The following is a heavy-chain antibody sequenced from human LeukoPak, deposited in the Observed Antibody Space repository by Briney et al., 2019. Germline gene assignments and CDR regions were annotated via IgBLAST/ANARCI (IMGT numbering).Heavy chain of an antibody. CDR3: ARDRSSWSEGFDY. CDR1: GGSFSGYY. V-gene: IGHV4-34*01. Sequence: SETLSLTCAVYGGSFSGYYWSWIRQPPGKGLEWIGEINHSGSTNYNPSLKSRVTISVDTSKNQFSLKLSSVTAADTAVYYCARDRSSWSEGFDYWGQGTLVTVSS. D-gene: IGHD6-13*01. CDR2: INHSGST. J-gene: IGHJ4*02.